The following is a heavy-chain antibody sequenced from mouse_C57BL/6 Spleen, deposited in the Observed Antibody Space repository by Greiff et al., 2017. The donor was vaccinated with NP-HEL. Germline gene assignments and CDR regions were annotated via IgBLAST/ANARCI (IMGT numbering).Heavy chain of an antibody. Sequence: VQLQQSGPELVKPGASVKISCKASGYAFSSSWMNWVKQRPGKGLEWIGRIYPGDGDTNYNGKFKGKATLTADKSSSTAYMQLSSLTSEDSAVYFCARGWITTVVVDYWGQGTTLTVSS. D-gene: IGHD1-1*01. V-gene: IGHV1-82*01. CDR2: IYPGDGDT. CDR3: ARGWITTVVVDY. CDR1: GYAFSSSW. J-gene: IGHJ2*01.